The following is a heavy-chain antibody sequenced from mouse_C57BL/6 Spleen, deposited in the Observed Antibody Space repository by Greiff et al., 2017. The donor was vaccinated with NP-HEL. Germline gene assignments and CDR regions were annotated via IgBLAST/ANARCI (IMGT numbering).Heavy chain of an antibody. Sequence: EVQLVESGEGLVKPGGSLKLSCAASGFTFSSYAMSWVRQTPEKRLEWVAYISSGGDYIYYADTVKGRFTISRDNARNTLYLQMSSLKSEDTAMYYCTRNYGSSYEYYFDYWGQGTTLTVSS. CDR3: TRNYGSSYEYYFDY. D-gene: IGHD1-1*01. J-gene: IGHJ2*01. CDR1: GFTFSSYA. V-gene: IGHV5-9-1*02. CDR2: ISSGGDYI.